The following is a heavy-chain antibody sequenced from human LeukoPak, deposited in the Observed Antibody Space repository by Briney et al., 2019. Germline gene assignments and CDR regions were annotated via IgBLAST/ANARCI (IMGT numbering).Heavy chain of an antibody. Sequence: KPSETLSLTCTVSGGSISSGGYYWSWIRQHPGKGLEWIGYIYYSGSTYYNPSLKSRVTVSVDTSKNQFSLKLSSVTAADTAVYYCARVLAAAGTYYFDYWGQGTLVTVSS. J-gene: IGHJ4*02. CDR1: GGSISSGGYY. V-gene: IGHV4-31*03. CDR3: ARVLAAAGTYYFDY. CDR2: IYYSGST. D-gene: IGHD6-13*01.